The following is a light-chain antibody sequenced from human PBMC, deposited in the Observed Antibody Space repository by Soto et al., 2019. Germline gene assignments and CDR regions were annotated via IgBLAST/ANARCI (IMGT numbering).Light chain of an antibody. CDR1: QSISSY. Sequence: EIVLTQSPATPSLSPGERATLSCRASQSISSYLAWYQQKPGQAPRLLIYDASDRATAIPARFSGSGSGTDFTLTISSLEPEDFALYYCQQRSNWPLTFGGGTKVEFK. CDR2: DAS. J-gene: IGKJ4*01. V-gene: IGKV3-11*01. CDR3: QQRSNWPLT.